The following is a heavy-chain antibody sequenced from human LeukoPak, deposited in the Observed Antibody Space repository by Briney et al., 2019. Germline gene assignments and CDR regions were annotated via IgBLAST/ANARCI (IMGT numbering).Heavy chain of an antibody. V-gene: IGHV3-30-3*01. D-gene: IGHD6-19*01. CDR3: ARVPSGWSTPRDPFDY. CDR1: GFTFSSYA. Sequence: GGSLRLSCATSGFTFSSYAMHWVRQAPGKGLEWVAVISYDGSNKYYADSVKGRFTISRDNAKNSLYLQMNSLRAEDTAVYYCARVPSGWSTPRDPFDYWGQGTLVTVSS. J-gene: IGHJ4*02. CDR2: ISYDGSNK.